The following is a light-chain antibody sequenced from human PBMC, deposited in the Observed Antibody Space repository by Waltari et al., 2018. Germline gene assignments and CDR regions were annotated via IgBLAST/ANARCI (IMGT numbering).Light chain of an antibody. V-gene: IGKV3-20*01. CDR2: GTS. Sequence: EVVLTQSPGTLSLSPGERATLSCRASHSVSRTYFAWYQQKPGRAPRLLIHGTSNRATGIPERFSGSVSETDFTRTIDRLEPEDFAVYYCQQYGGSVWTFGQGTKVEVK. CDR1: HSVSRTY. CDR3: QQYGGSVWT. J-gene: IGKJ1*01.